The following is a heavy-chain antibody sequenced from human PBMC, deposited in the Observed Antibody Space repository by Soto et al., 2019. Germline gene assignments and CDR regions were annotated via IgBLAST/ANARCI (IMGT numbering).Heavy chain of an antibody. CDR3: ARDNRGTFDY. Sequence: GGSLRLSCAASGFTFSGYWMTWVRQAPGKGLEWVADIKKDGTEKYYVDSVKGRFTISRDNDKNSLSLQMNSLRAEDTAVYFCARDNRGTFDYWGQGALVTVSS. J-gene: IGHJ4*02. V-gene: IGHV3-7*03. CDR2: IKKDGTEK. CDR1: GFTFSGYW. D-gene: IGHD7-27*01.